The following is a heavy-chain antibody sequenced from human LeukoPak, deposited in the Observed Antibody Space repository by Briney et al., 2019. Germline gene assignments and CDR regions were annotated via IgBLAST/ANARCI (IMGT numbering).Heavy chain of an antibody. CDR2: IWYDGSNK. Sequence: GGSLRLSYAASGFTFSSYGMHWVRQAPGKGLEWVAVIWYDGSNKYYADSVKGRFTISRDNSKNTLYLQMNSLRAEDTAVYYCARALWELPVYYYYGMDVWGQGTTVTVSS. V-gene: IGHV3-33*01. CDR1: GFTFSSYG. CDR3: ARALWELPVYYYYGMDV. D-gene: IGHD1-26*01. J-gene: IGHJ6*02.